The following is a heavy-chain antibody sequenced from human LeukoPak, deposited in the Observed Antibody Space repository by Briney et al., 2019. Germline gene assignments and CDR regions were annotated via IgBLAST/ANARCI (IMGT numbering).Heavy chain of an antibody. CDR3: ARSLPLRSIAAAGRHLPLGYYYMDV. J-gene: IGHJ6*03. Sequence: GGSLRLSCAASGFTVSSNYMSWVRQAPGKGLEWVSVIYSGGSTYYADSVKGRFTISRDNSKNTLYLQMNSLRAEDTAVYYCARSLPLRSIAAAGRHLPLGYYYMDVWGKGTTVTVSS. V-gene: IGHV3-53*01. CDR1: GFTVSSNY. D-gene: IGHD6-13*01. CDR2: IYSGGST.